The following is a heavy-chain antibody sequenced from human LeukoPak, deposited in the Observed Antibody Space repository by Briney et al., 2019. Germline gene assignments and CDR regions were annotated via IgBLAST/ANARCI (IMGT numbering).Heavy chain of an antibody. Sequence: GGSLRLSCAASGFTFSSYAMSWVRQAPGKGLEWVSAISGSGGSTYYADSVKGRFTISRDNSKNTLYLQMNSLRAEDTAVYYCVLGGYDSPYLGFDYWGQGTLVTVSS. CDR2: ISGSGGST. CDR3: VLGGYDSPYLGFDY. D-gene: IGHD3-22*01. V-gene: IGHV3-23*01. J-gene: IGHJ4*02. CDR1: GFTFSSYA.